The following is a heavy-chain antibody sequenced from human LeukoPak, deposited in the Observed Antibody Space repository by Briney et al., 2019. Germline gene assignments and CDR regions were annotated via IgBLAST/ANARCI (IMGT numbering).Heavy chain of an antibody. CDR2: FDPEDGET. D-gene: IGHD6-19*01. CDR1: GYTLTELS. V-gene: IGHV1-24*01. Sequence: ASVKVSCKVSGYTLTELSMHWVRQAPGKGLEWMGGFDPEDGETIYAQKFQGRITMTEDTSTDTAYMDLSSLRSEDTAVYYCETALRSSGWSWDQGTLVTVSS. CDR3: ETALRSSGWS. J-gene: IGHJ5*02.